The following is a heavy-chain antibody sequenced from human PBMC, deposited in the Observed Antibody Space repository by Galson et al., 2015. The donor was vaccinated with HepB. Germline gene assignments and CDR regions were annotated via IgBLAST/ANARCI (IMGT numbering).Heavy chain of an antibody. J-gene: IGHJ4*02. CDR3: AKDSEAVFYLGYFDY. D-gene: IGHD2/OR15-2a*01. CDR1: GFTFSSYA. Sequence: SLRLSCAASGFTFSSYAMSWVRQAPGKGLEWVSAISGSGGSTYYADSVKGRFTISRDNSKNTLYLQMNSLRAEDTAVYYCAKDSEAVFYLGYFDYWGQGTLVTVSS. V-gene: IGHV3-23*01. CDR2: ISGSGGST.